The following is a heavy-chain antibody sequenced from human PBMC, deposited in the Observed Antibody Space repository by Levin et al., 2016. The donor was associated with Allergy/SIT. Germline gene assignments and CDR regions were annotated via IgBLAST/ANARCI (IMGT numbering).Heavy chain of an antibody. D-gene: IGHD6-13*01. Sequence: GESLKISCAASGFTFSSYSMNWVRQAPGKGLEWVSSISSSSSYIYYADSVKGRFTISRDNAKNSLYLQMNSLRAEDTAVYYCARGGGIAAVGNWFDPWGQGTLVTVSS. CDR3: ARGGGIAAVGNWFDP. V-gene: IGHV3-21*01. CDR1: GFTFSSYS. J-gene: IGHJ5*02. CDR2: ISSSSSYI.